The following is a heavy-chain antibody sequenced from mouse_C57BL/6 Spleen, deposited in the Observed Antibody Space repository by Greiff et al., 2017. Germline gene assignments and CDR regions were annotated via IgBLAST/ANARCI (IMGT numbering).Heavy chain of an antibody. CDR1: GFNIKDDY. J-gene: IGHJ3*01. V-gene: IGHV14-4*01. CDR3: TTSMGAY. D-gene: IGHD1-1*02. Sequence: EVQLQQSGAELVRPGASVKLSCTASGFNIKDDYMPWVKQRPEQGLEWIGWIDPENGDTAYDSKFQGKATITADKSSNTAYLLLSRLTSEDTAVYYCTTSMGAYWGQGTLVTVSA. CDR2: IDPENGDT.